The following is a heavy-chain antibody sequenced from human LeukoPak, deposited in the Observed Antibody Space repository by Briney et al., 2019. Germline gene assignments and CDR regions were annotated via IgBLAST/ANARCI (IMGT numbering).Heavy chain of an antibody. CDR3: ARYYGALWYFDL. Sequence: ASVKVSCKASGYTFIDYYMHRVRQAPGQGLEWMGWINPNSGGTNYAQKFQGRVTMTMDTSISTAYMELRRLPSDDTAVYYCARYYGALWYFDLWGRGTLVTVSS. J-gene: IGHJ2*01. CDR2: INPNSGGT. D-gene: IGHD4-17*01. V-gene: IGHV1-2*02. CDR1: GYTFIDYY.